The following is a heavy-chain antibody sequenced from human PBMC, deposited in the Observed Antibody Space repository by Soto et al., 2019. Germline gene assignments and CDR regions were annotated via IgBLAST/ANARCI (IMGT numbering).Heavy chain of an antibody. CDR2: IDPSDSYT. D-gene: IGHD3-22*01. CDR1: GYSFTSYW. J-gene: IGHJ6*02. CDR3: GGASADGSSGYYYYYYYGMDV. V-gene: IGHV5-10-1*01. Sequence: PGESLKISCKGSGYSFTSYWISWVRQMPGKGLEWMGRIDPSDSYTNYSPSFQGHVTISADKSISTPYLQWSSLKASDTAMYYCGGASADGSSGYYYYYYYGMDVWGQGTTVTVSS.